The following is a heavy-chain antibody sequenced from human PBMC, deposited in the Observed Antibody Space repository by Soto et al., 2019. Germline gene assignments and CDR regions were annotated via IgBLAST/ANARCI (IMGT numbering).Heavy chain of an antibody. J-gene: IGHJ6*03. Sequence: SETLSLTCTVSGGSISSYYWSWIRKHPGKGLEWIGYIYYSGSTNYNPSLKSRVTISVDTSKNQFSLKLSSVTAADTAVYYCARHWAVPAATHKYYYYYYMDVWGKGTTVTVSS. CDR3: ARHWAVPAATHKYYYYYYMDV. CDR1: GGSISSYY. D-gene: IGHD2-2*01. CDR2: IYYSGST. V-gene: IGHV4-59*08.